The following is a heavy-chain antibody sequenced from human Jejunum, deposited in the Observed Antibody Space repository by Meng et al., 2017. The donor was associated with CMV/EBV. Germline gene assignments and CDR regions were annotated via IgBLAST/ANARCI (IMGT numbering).Heavy chain of an antibody. CDR1: GDSSSTHY. J-gene: IGHJ2*01. V-gene: IGHV4-4*07. Sequence: HVQRQESGPGRVQPSATLSLTCTVSGDSSSTHYWSWIRQPAGRGLEWIGSSGNGGDTYSNPSLNSRVTVSIDTSKNQFSLTLTSVTAADTAVYYCARDSQGRDPWYFDLWGPGTLVTVSS. CDR2: SGNGGDT. CDR3: ARDSQGRDPWYFDL.